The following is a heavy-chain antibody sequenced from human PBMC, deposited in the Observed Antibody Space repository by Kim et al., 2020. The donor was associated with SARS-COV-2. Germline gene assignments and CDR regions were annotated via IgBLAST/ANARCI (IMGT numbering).Heavy chain of an antibody. CDR3: ARPSIWSGYLSNYYYYGMDV. Sequence: SETLSLTCAVYGGSFSGYYWSWIRQPPGKGLEWIGEINHSGSTNYNPSLKSRVTISVDTSKNQFSLKLSSVTAADTAVYYCARPSIWSGYLSNYYYYGMDVWGQGTTVTVSS. J-gene: IGHJ6*02. V-gene: IGHV4-34*01. CDR2: INHSGST. CDR1: GGSFSGYY. D-gene: IGHD3-3*01.